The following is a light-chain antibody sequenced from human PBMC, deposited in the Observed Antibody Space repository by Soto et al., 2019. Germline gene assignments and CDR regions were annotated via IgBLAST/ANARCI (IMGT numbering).Light chain of an antibody. CDR1: QSISSW. V-gene: IGKV1-5*03. J-gene: IGKJ1*01. Sequence: DIQMTQSPSTLSASVGDRVTITCRASQSISSWLVWYQQKPGKAPKLLIYKASSLESGVPSRFSGSGSGTECTLTISSLQPDDFATYYCQQYNSYWTFGQGTKVEFK. CDR3: QQYNSYWT. CDR2: KAS.